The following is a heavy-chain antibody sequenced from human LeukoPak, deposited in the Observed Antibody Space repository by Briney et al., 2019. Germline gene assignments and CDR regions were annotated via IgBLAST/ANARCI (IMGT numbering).Heavy chain of an antibody. D-gene: IGHD3-22*01. V-gene: IGHV3-30*02. CDR3: ARERGPYYYDSSGLGY. J-gene: IGHJ4*02. CDR2: IRYDGSNK. CDR1: GFTFSSYG. Sequence: SGGSLRLSCAASGFTFSSYGMHWVRQAPGKGLEWVAFIRYDGSNKYYADSVKGRFTISRDNAKNSLYLQMNSLRAEDTAVYYCARERGPYYYDSSGLGYWGQGTLVTVSS.